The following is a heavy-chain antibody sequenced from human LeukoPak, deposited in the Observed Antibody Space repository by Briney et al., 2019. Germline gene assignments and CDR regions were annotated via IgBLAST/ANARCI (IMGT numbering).Heavy chain of an antibody. CDR3: AKGAAYYYDSSGYYYFFDY. Sequence: PGGSLRLSCAASGFTFSDYYMSWLRQAPGKGLEWVSYISSSGSTIYYADSVKGRFTISRDNSKNTLYLQMNSLRAEDTAVYYCAKGAAYYYDSSGYYYFFDYWGQGTLVTVSS. CDR1: GFTFSDYY. J-gene: IGHJ4*02. CDR2: ISSSGSTI. V-gene: IGHV3-11*01. D-gene: IGHD3-22*01.